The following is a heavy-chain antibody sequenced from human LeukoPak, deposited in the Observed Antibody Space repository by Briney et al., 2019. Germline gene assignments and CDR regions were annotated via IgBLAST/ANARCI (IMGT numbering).Heavy chain of an antibody. Sequence: PGESLKISCKVSGYSFPSNWITWVRQVPGKGLEWMGRIAPSDSYTNYNPSFEGHVTMSVEKSITSVYLQWSSLKASDTAMYYCVRQPPGVYDTTQNWFDPWGQGTLVTVSS. CDR1: GYSFPSNW. V-gene: IGHV5-10-1*01. CDR3: VRQPPGVYDTTQNWFDP. J-gene: IGHJ5*02. D-gene: IGHD3-22*01. CDR2: IAPSDSYT.